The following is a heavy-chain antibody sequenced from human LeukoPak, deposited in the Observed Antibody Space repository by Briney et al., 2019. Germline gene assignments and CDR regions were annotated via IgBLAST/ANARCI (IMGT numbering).Heavy chain of an antibody. Sequence: SETLSLTCAVFGGSFSGRYWSWVRQPPGKGLEWIGQIHQSEVTSYNPSLGSRVTMSVDTSKKQVSLYLTSVTAADTAVYFCAQHGDFYFDNWGRGTLVTVSS. J-gene: IGHJ2*01. V-gene: IGHV4-34*01. CDR2: IHQSEVT. CDR1: GGSFSGRY. D-gene: IGHD3/OR15-3a*01. CDR3: AQHGDFYFDN.